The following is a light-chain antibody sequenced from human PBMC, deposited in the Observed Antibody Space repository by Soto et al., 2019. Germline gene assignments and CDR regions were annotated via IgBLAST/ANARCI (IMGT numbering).Light chain of an antibody. CDR3: SSYAGSNNYV. CDR1: SSDVGGYNY. Sequence: QSALTQPPSASGSAGQSVTISCTGTSSDVGGYNYVSWYQQHPGKAPKLMIYEVSKRPSGVPDRFSGSKSGNTASLTVSGLQAEDEADYYCSSYAGSNNYVFGTGTKLTVL. J-gene: IGLJ1*01. V-gene: IGLV2-8*01. CDR2: EVS.